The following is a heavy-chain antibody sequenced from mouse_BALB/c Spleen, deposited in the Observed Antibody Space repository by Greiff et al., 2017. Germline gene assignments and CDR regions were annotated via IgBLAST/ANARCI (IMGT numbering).Heavy chain of an antibody. CDR3: ARDYDYDEGWFAY. CDR2: IYPGDGDT. V-gene: IGHV1-80*01. D-gene: IGHD2-4*01. J-gene: IGHJ3*01. CDR1: GYAFSSYW. Sequence: LVESGAELVRPGSSVKISCKASGYAFSSYWMNWVKQRPGQGLEWIGQIYPGDGDTNYNGKFKGKATLTADKSSSTAYMQLSSLTSEDSAVYFCARDYDYDEGWFAYGGQGTLVTVSA.